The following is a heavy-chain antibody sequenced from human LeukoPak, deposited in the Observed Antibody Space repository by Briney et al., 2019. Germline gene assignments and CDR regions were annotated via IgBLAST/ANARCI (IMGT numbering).Heavy chain of an antibody. V-gene: IGHV3-74*01. Sequence: GGSLRPSCAASGFTFSSYWMHWVRQAPGKGLVWVSRINSDGSSTSYADSVKGRFTISRDNAKNTLYLQMNSLRAEDTAVYYCARVRPGGYSSSWYLDYWGQGTLVTVSS. CDR2: INSDGSST. J-gene: IGHJ4*02. D-gene: IGHD6-13*01. CDR1: GFTFSSYW. CDR3: ARVRPGGYSSSWYLDY.